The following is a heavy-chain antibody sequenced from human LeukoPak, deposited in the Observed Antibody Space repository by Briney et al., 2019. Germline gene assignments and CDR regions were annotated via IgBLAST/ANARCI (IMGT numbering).Heavy chain of an antibody. D-gene: IGHD1-14*01. CDR2: ITGSGDST. CDR1: GFTFSNHA. V-gene: IGHV3-23*01. Sequence: GGSLGLSCAASGFTFSNHAMSWVRQAPGKGLEWVSHITGSGDSTYYVDSVKGRFTISRDNSKNALYLQMNSLTIEDTAVYYCVVVVEPPDSDGFDVWGQGTMITVSS. CDR3: VVVVEPPDSDGFDV. J-gene: IGHJ3*01.